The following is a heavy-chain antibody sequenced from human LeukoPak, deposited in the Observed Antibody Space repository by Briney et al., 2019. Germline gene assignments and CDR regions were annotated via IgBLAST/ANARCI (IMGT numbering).Heavy chain of an antibody. CDR3: ATPTQLYYYYGMDV. D-gene: IGHD1-1*01. V-gene: IGHV1-8*01. J-gene: IGHJ6*02. CDR1: GYTFTSYD. Sequence: ASVKVSCKASGYTFTSYDINWVRQLTGQGLAWMGWMNPNSGNTGYAQKFQGRVTMTRNTSISTAYMELSSLRSEDTAVYYCATPTQLYYYYGMDVWGQGTTVTVSS. CDR2: MNPNSGNT.